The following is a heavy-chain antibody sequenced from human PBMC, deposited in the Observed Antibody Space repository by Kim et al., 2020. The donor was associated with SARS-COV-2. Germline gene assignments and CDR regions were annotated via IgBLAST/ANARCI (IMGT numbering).Heavy chain of an antibody. Sequence: ASVKVSCKASGYTFTSYAMNWVRQAPGQGLEWMGWINTNTGNPTYAQGFTGRFVFSLDTSVSTAYLQISSLKAEDTAVYYCARRGDSKDLYYYYYYGMDVWGQGTTVTVSS. CDR2: INTNTGNP. J-gene: IGHJ6*02. CDR3: ARRGDSKDLYYYYYYGMDV. V-gene: IGHV7-4-1*02. CDR1: GYTFTSYA.